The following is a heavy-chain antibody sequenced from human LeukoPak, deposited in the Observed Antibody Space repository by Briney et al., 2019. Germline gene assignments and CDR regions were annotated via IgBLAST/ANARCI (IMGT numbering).Heavy chain of an antibody. V-gene: IGHV4-59*08. CDR3: ARHRAAADPSLDY. CDR1: GGSISSYY. Sequence: PSETLSLTCTVSGGSISSYYWGWIRQPPGKGLEWIGYIYYSGSTNYNPSLKSRVTISVDTSKNQFSLKLSSVTAADTAVYYCARHRAAADPSLDYWGQGTLVTVSS. J-gene: IGHJ4*02. CDR2: IYYSGST. D-gene: IGHD6-13*01.